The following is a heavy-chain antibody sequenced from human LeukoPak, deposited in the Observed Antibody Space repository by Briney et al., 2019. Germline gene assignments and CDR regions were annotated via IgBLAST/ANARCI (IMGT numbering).Heavy chain of an antibody. CDR1: GGTFSSYA. Sequence: SVKVSCKASGGTFSSYAISWVRQAPGQGLEWMGGIIPIFGTANYAQKFQGRVTITTDESTSTAYMELSSLRSEDTAVYYCAQNSGSYLYAFDIWGQGTMATVSS. CDR3: AQNSGSYLYAFDI. D-gene: IGHD1-26*01. CDR2: IIPIFGTA. V-gene: IGHV1-69*05. J-gene: IGHJ3*02.